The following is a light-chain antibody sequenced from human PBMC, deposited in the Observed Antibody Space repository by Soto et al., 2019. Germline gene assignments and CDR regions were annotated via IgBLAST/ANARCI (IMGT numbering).Light chain of an antibody. Sequence: EIVLTQSPATLSLSPGETATLSCRASQSVSGYIGWYQQKPGQAPRLLIYGASGRATGIPDRFSGSGSGTDFILTINRLEPEDFAMYYCQHYDSSRTFGQGTKVDIK. J-gene: IGKJ1*01. CDR3: QHYDSSRT. CDR1: QSVSGY. V-gene: IGKV3-20*01. CDR2: GAS.